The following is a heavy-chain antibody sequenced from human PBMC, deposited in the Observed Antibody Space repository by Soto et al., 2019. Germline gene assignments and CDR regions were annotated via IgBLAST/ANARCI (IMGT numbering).Heavy chain of an antibody. CDR2: IIPIFGTA. J-gene: IGHJ4*02. D-gene: IGHD6-13*01. CDR1: GGTFSSYA. Sequence: SVKVSCQASGGTFSSYAISWVRQAPGQGLEWMGGIIPIFGTANYAQKFQGRVTITADESTSTAYMELSSLRSEDTAVYYCATDLIAAAGKGYWGQGTLVTVSS. CDR3: ATDLIAAAGKGY. V-gene: IGHV1-69*13.